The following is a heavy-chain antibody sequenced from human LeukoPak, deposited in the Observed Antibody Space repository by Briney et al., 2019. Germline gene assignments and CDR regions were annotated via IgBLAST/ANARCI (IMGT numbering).Heavy chain of an antibody. CDR2: IYYSGST. J-gene: IGHJ4*02. D-gene: IGHD5-24*01. CDR1: GGSISSSYY. Sequence: SPSETLSLTCTVSGGSISSSYYWNWIRQPPGKGLEWIGYIYYSGSTNYNPSLKSRVTISVDTSKNQFSLKLSSVTAADTAVYYCARSVEMATIPFDYWGQGTLVTVSS. CDR3: ARSVEMATIPFDY. V-gene: IGHV4-59*08.